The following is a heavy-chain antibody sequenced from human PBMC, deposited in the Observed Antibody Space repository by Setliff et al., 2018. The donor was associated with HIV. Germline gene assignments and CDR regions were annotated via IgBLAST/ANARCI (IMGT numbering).Heavy chain of an antibody. V-gene: IGHV2-5*02. CDR2: IYWDDDK. Sequence: GSGPTLVNPTQTLTLTCTFSGFSLSTSGVGVGWIRQPPGKALEWLALIYWDDDKRYSPSLKGRLTITKDTSKNQVVLTMTNMDPVDTATYYCALEVKLLWAGWFDPWGQGTLVTVSS. CDR3: ALEVKLLWAGWFDP. CDR1: GFSLSTSGVG. D-gene: IGHD3-10*01. J-gene: IGHJ5*02.